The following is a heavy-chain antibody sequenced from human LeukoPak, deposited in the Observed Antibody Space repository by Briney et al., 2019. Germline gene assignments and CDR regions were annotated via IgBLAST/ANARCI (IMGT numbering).Heavy chain of an antibody. J-gene: IGHJ4*02. V-gene: IGHV3-48*02. CDR1: GFTFSTYG. Sequence: GMSLSLSCATSGFTFSTYGMEWVRQAPGKGLEWVSYINTISSTKYYADSVKGRFTISRDNAKNSLYLQMSSLSDEDTAVYYCARGKIGYYYGDYDGYWGQGTLVTVSS. D-gene: IGHD4-17*01. CDR2: INTISSTK. CDR3: ARGKIGYYYGDYDGY.